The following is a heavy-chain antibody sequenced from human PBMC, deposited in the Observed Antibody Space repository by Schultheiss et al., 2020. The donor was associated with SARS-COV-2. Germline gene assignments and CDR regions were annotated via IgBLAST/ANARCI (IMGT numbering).Heavy chain of an antibody. CDR1: GFTFSSYG. Sequence: GGSLRLSCAASGFTFSSYGMHWVRQAPGKGLEYVSAISSNGGSTYYADSVKGRFTISRDNSKNTLYLQMSSLRAEDTAVYYCVKDRTPDFWSGYRPFDYWGQGTLVTVSS. J-gene: IGHJ4*02. V-gene: IGHV3-64D*06. D-gene: IGHD3-3*01. CDR3: VKDRTPDFWSGYRPFDY. CDR2: ISSNGGST.